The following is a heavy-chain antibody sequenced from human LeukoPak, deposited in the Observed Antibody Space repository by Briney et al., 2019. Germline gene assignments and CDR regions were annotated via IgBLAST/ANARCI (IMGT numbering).Heavy chain of an antibody. CDR3: ARDGYSGSDAL. J-gene: IGHJ4*02. CDR2: IYHSGST. Sequence: PSETLSLTCTVSGGSISTYYWSWIRQPPGKGLEWIGYIYHSGSTNYNPSLKSQVTISVDTSQNQFYLKLSSVTAADTAVYYCARDGYSGSDALWGQGTLVTVSS. V-gene: IGHV4-59*01. CDR1: GGSISTYY. D-gene: IGHD5-12*01.